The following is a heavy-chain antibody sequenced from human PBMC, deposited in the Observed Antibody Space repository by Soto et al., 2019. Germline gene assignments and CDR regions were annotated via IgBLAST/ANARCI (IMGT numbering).Heavy chain of an antibody. CDR3: AKDRTGSSRGRFDY. V-gene: IGHV3-21*04. D-gene: IGHD3-9*01. J-gene: IGHJ4*02. Sequence: GGSLRLSCAASGFTFSSYSMNWVRQAPGKGLEWVSSISSSSSYIYYADSVKGRFTISRDNAKNTLFLQMNSLRAEDTAVYYCAKDRTGSSRGRFDYWGQGTLVTGSS. CDR1: GFTFSSYS. CDR2: ISSSSSYI.